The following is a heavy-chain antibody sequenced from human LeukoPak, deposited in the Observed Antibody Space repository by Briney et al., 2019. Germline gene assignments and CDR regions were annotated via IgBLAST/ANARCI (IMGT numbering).Heavy chain of an antibody. CDR2: ISYEVSDK. CDR3: GGGGNSRYHLDY. CDR1: RVTSTNSD. V-gene: IGHV3-30*03. J-gene: IGHJ4*02. D-gene: IGHD1-14*01. Sequence: RGSPRHSSAPSRVTSTNSDIRWVRDAPHKRLWWVSIISYEVSDKYYTESVKGRFTISRDNSKNRLYLKMNSMRVEDTAVYYCGGGGNSRYHLDYWGQGTLVTVSS.